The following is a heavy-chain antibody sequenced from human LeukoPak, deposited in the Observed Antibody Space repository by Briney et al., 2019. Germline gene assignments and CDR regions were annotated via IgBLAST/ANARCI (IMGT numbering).Heavy chain of an antibody. CDR1: GGSISSSSYY. V-gene: IGHV4-39*07. CDR3: AAKVLVINYYFDY. Sequence: KPSETLSLTCTVSGGSISSSSYYWGWIRQPPGKGLEWIGSIYYSGSTYYNPSLKSRVTISVDTSKNQFSLKLSSVTAADTAVYYCAAKVLVINYYFDYWGQGSLVTVSS. CDR2: IYYSGST. J-gene: IGHJ4*02. D-gene: IGHD3-22*01.